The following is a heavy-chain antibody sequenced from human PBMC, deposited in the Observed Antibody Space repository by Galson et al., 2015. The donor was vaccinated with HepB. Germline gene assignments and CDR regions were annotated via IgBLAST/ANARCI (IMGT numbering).Heavy chain of an antibody. CDR1: GFTFSSYA. D-gene: IGHD1-26*01. Sequence: SLRLSCAASGFTFSSYAMHWVRQAPGKGLEYVSAISSNGGSTYYANSAKGRFTISRDNSKDTLYLQMGSLRAEDMAVYYCAREELGYYGMDVWGQGTTVTVSS. CDR3: AREELGYYGMDV. J-gene: IGHJ6*02. CDR2: ISSNGGST. V-gene: IGHV3-64*01.